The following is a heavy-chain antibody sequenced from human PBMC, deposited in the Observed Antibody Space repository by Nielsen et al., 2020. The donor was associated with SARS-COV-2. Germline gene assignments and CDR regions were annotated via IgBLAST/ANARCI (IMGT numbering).Heavy chain of an antibody. CDR2: IYYSGST. V-gene: IGHV4-59*12. D-gene: IGHD2-2*02. CDR1: GGSISSYY. CDR3: ARDGGYCSSTSCYKSAFDI. J-gene: IGHJ3*02. Sequence: SETLSLTCTVSGGSISSYYWSWIRQPPGKGLEWIGYIYYSGSTNYNPSLKSRVTISVDTSKNQFSLKLSSVTAADTAVYYCARDGGYCSSTSCYKSAFDIWGQGTMVTVSS.